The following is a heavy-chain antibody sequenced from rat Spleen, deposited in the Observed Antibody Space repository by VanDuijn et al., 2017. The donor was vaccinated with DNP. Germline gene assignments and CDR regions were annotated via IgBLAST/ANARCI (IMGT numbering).Heavy chain of an antibody. CDR1: GFPLTDNS. V-gene: IGHV10-4*01. CDR3: TGFDY. J-gene: IGHJ2*01. CDR2: IDIKTHNYAT. Sequence: VQLKESGPGLVQPSQTLSLTCTVSGFPLTDNSVHWVRQAPGKGLDWVASIDIKTHNYATLYADSVEERFTISRDDSQSMVYLQMNNLKTEDTALYYCTGFDYWGQGVMVTVSS.